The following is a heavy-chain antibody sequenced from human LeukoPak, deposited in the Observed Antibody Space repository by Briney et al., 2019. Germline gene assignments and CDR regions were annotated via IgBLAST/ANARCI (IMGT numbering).Heavy chain of an antibody. CDR2: IYHSGST. D-gene: IGHD3-3*01. V-gene: IGHV4-38-2*01. CDR3: AGSRTIFGVVINWFDP. CDR1: GYSISSGYY. Sequence: SETLSLTCAVSGYSISSGYYWGWIRQPPGKGLEWIGRIYHSGSTYYNPSLKSRVTISVDTSKNQFSLKLSSVTAADTAVYYCAGSRTIFGVVINWFDPWGQGTLVTVSS. J-gene: IGHJ5*02.